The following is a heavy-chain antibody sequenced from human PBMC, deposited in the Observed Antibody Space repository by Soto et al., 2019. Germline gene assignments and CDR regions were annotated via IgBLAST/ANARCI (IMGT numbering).Heavy chain of an antibody. CDR3: AKRGLAGLGAVAPPFDY. J-gene: IGHJ4*02. Sequence: EVQLLESGGGLAQPGGSLRLSCAASGFTFNKYTMTWVRQAPGEGLVWRPTIDGGGGSKFYTDSVKGRFTISRDNSENTLYLQMNSLRAEDTAVYYCAKRGLAGLGAVAPPFDYWGPGTLVNVSS. CDR1: GFTFNKYT. CDR2: IDGGGGSK. V-gene: IGHV3-23*01. D-gene: IGHD3-16*01.